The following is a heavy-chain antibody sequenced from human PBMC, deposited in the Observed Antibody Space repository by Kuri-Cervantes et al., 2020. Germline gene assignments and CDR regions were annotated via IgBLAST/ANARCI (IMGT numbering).Heavy chain of an antibody. CDR3: ASGGNSHFDY. CDR1: GFTFSSYA. CDR2: ISYDGSNK. J-gene: IGHJ4*02. D-gene: IGHD4-23*01. V-gene: IGHV3-30-3*01. Sequence: GGSLRLSCAASGFTFSSYAMHWVRQAPGKGLEWVAVISYDGSNKYYADSVKGRFTISRDNSKSTLYLQMNSLRAEDTAVYYCASGGNSHFDYWGQGTRVTVYS.